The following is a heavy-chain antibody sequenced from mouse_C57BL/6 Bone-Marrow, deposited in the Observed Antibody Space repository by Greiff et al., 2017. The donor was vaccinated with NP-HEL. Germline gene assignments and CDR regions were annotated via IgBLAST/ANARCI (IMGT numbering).Heavy chain of an antibody. CDR3: ARYDYYGSSSWFAY. D-gene: IGHD1-1*01. V-gene: IGHV1-55*01. Sequence: QVQLQQPGAELVKPGASVKMSCKASGYTFTSYWITWVKQRPGQGLEWIGDIYPGSGSTNYNEKFKSKATLTVDTSSSTAYMQLSSLTSEDSAVYYCARYDYYGSSSWFAYWGQGTLVTVSA. CDR1: GYTFTSYW. CDR2: IYPGSGST. J-gene: IGHJ3*01.